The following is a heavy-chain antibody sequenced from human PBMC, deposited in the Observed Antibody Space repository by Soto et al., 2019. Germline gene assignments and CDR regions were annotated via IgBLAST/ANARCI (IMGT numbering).Heavy chain of an antibody. Sequence: GGSLRLSCAASGFTFSSYAMSWVRQAPGKGLEWVSAISGSGCSTYYADSVKGRFTTSRDNSENTLYLQMNSLRAEDTAVYYCAKERVYCSSTSWYTDYGMDVWGQGTTVTVSS. CDR2: ISGSGCST. V-gene: IGHV3-23*01. J-gene: IGHJ6*02. CDR1: GFTFSSYA. D-gene: IGHD2-2*02. CDR3: AKERVYCSSTSWYTDYGMDV.